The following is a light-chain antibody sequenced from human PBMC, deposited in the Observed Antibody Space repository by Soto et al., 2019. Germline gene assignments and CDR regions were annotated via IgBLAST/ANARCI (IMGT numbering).Light chain of an antibody. CDR2: AAS. CDR3: QQYGTSPRT. CDR1: QSVRNNY. J-gene: IGKJ1*01. V-gene: IGKV3-20*01. Sequence: EIVLTQSPGTLSFSPGERATLSCRASQSVRNNYLAWYQQRPGQAPRLLIYAASSRATGIPDRFSGSGSGTDFTLTISRLEPEDFAVYYCQQYGTSPRTFGQGTKVEIK.